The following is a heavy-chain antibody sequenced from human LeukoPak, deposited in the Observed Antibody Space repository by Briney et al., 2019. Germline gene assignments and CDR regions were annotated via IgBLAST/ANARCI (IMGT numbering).Heavy chain of an antibody. CDR1: GFGFNKAW. CDR3: TTCIDGGSSLDL. V-gene: IGHV3-15*01. CDR2: FQCKEFAWTR. J-gene: IGHJ5*02. D-gene: IGHD3-16*01. Sequence: PGGSLGLSCAASGFGFNKAWMSWVRQAPGKGLEWIGRFQCKEFAWTREYAEPVNGRFTISRDDSKKTLSLHMHSLGTEDTGVYYCTTCIDGGSSLDLWGQGTLVTVSS.